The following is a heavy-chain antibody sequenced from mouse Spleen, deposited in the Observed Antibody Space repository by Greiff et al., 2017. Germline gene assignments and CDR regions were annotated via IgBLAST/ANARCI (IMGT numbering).Heavy chain of an antibody. CDR3: ARGWDYPYYFDY. Sequence: QVQLQQPGAELVKPGASVKLSCKASGYTFTSYWMHWVKQRPGQGLEWIGMIHPNSGSTNYNEKFKSKATLTVDKSSSTAYMQLSSLTSEDSAVYYCARGWDYPYYFDYWGQGTTLTVSS. CDR1: GYTFTSYW. J-gene: IGHJ2*01. CDR2: IHPNSGST. D-gene: IGHD5-5*01. V-gene: IGHV1-64*01.